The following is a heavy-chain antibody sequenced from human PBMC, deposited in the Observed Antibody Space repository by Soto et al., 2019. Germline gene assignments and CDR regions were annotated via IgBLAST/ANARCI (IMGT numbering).Heavy chain of an antibody. D-gene: IGHD3-9*01. CDR3: ARIFDWRTRGWFDP. CDR1: GGSISSGCYY. V-gene: IGHV4-31*03. Sequence: PSETLSLTCTVSGGSISSGCYYWSWIRQHPRKGLEWIGYIYYSGSTYYNPSLKSRVTISVDTSKNQFSLKLSSVTAADTAVYYCARIFDWRTRGWFDPWGQGTLVTVSS. J-gene: IGHJ5*02. CDR2: IYYSGST.